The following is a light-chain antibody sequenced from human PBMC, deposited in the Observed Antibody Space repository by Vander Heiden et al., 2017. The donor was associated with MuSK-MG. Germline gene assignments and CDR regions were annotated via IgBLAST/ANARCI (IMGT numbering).Light chain of an antibody. J-gene: IGKJ4*02. CDR3: QQRSNWPPGV. CDR1: QSVSSY. V-gene: IGKV3-11*01. Sequence: EIVLTQSPATLSLSPGERATLSCRASQSVSSYLAWYQQKPGQAPRLLIYDASNRATGIPARFSGSGYGTDFTLTISSLEPEDFAVYYCQQRSNWPPGVFGGGTKVEIK. CDR2: DAS.